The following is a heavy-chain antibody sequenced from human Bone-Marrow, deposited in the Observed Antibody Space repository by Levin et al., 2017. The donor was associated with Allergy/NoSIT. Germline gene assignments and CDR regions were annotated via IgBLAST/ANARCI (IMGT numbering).Heavy chain of an antibody. Sequence: SQTLSLPCSVSGGSISSADDYWTWIRQSPGKGLEWIGNVYYSGFTYYNPSLKSRVTMSADTSKNQFSLNLRSVTAADTAVYFCARVFFGSGSHHDRGLDVWGQGTTVTVSS. D-gene: IGHD3-10*01. J-gene: IGHJ6*02. V-gene: IGHV4-30-4*08. CDR3: ARVFFGSGSHHDRGLDV. CDR1: GGSISSADDY. CDR2: VYYSGFT.